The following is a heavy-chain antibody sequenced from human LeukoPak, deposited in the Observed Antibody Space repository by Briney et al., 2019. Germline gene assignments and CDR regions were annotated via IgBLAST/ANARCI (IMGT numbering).Heavy chain of an antibody. Sequence: SETLSLTCTVSGGSISSYYWSWIRQPPGKGLEWVVYIYYSGSTNYNPSLKSRVTISVDTSKNQFSLKLSSVTAADTAVYYCARDIIDSSGYYAGWFDPWGQGTLVTVSS. V-gene: IGHV4-59*01. CDR2: IYYSGST. CDR3: ARDIIDSSGYYAGWFDP. D-gene: IGHD3-22*01. CDR1: GGSISSYY. J-gene: IGHJ5*02.